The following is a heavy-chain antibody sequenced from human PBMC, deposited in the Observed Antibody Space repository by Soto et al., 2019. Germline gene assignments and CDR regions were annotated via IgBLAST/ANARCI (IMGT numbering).Heavy chain of an antibody. Sequence: ASVKVSCRAYGYTFGKYGISRVRQAPGQGLEWVGWISVYHGNTVHAQKFRGRVNMTTDTSTSTAYMELGSLKSDDTAIYYCAKDCSGASCGFDIWGQGTLVTVSS. D-gene: IGHD2-15*01. CDR3: AKDCSGASCGFDI. J-gene: IGHJ4*02. CDR2: ISVYHGNT. CDR1: GYTFGKYG. V-gene: IGHV1-18*01.